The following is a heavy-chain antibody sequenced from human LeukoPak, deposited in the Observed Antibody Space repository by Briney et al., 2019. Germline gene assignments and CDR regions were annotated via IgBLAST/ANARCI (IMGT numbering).Heavy chain of an antibody. D-gene: IGHD3-16*01. J-gene: IGHJ4*02. CDR3: SRDGGRYVSGPIDY. CDR2: ISGSGGST. V-gene: IGHV3-23*01. CDR1: GFTFSSYG. Sequence: GGTLRLSCAASGFTFSSYGMSWVRQAPGKGLEWVSAISGSGGSTYYADSVKGRFTISRDNSKNTLYLQMNSLRAEDTAVYYCSRDGGRYVSGPIDYWGQGTLVTVSS.